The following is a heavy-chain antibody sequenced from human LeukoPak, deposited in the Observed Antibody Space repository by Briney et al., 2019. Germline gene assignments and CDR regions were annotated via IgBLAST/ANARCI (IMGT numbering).Heavy chain of an antibody. CDR3: ASNRYYDYVWGSNDY. V-gene: IGHV1-18*01. CDR1: GYTFTSYG. CDR2: ISAYNGNT. Sequence: ASVKVSCKASGYTFTSYGISWVRQAPGQGLEWMGWISAYNGNTNYAQKLQGRVTMTTDTSTSTAYMELRSLRSDDTAVYYCASNRYYDYVWGSNDYWGQRTLVTVSS. J-gene: IGHJ4*02. D-gene: IGHD3-16*01.